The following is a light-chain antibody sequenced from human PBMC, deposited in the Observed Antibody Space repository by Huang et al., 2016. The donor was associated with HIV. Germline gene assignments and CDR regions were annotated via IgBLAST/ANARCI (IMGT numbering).Light chain of an antibody. CDR1: QSVSSN. CDR2: NTS. Sequence: EVIMTQSPATFSVSPGETATLSCRASQSVSSNLGWYQQSPGQAPRLLSYNTSTRATGIPARFSGGGSGTDFTLTISSVQSEEFAVYYCQQYNNWPPYTFGQGTKLEIK. V-gene: IGKV3-15*01. J-gene: IGKJ2*01. CDR3: QQYNNWPPYT.